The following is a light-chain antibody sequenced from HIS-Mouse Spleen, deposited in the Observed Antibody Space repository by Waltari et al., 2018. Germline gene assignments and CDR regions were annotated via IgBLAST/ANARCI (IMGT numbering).Light chain of an antibody. CDR2: KAS. J-gene: IGKJ4*01. V-gene: IGKV1-5*03. CDR1: QSISSW. CDR3: QQYNSYSLT. Sequence: DIQMTQSPSPLSASVGDRVTITCRASQSISSWLAWYQQKPGKAPKLLIYKASSLESGGPSRFSGSGSGTEFTLTISSLQPDDFATYYCQQYNSYSLTFGGGTKVEIK.